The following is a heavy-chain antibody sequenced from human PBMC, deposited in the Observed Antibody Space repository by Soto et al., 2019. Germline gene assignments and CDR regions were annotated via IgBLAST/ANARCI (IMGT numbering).Heavy chain of an antibody. CDR2: IYYSGST. J-gene: IGHJ5*02. D-gene: IGHD6-19*01. Sequence: QLQLQESGPGLVKPSETLSLTCTVSGGSISSSSYYWGWIRQPPGKGLEWIGSIYYSGSTYYNPSLKSRVTISVDTSKNQFSLKLSSVTAADPAVYYCARQEQWLYNWFDPWGQGTLVTVSS. CDR1: GGSISSSSYY. V-gene: IGHV4-39*01. CDR3: ARQEQWLYNWFDP.